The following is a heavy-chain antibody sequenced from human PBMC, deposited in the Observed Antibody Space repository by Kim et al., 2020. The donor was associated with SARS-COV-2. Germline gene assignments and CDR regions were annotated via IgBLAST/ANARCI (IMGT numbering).Heavy chain of an antibody. V-gene: IGHV4-59*08. CDR1: RGSISSSY. J-gene: IGHJ3*02. CDR3: ARRAYGTTDAFDI. Sequence: SETLSLTCTVSRGSISSSYWSWIRQSPGKGLEWIGYIYYSGTPNYNPSLKSRVTMSVDTSKNQFSLKLSSVTAADTAMYYCARRAYGTTDAFDIWGLGTMVTVSS. CDR2: IYYSGTP. D-gene: IGHD1-1*01.